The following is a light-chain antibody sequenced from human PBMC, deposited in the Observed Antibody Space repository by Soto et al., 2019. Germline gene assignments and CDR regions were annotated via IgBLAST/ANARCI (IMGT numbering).Light chain of an antibody. CDR3: QSYDSSLSSYV. V-gene: IGLV1-40*01. CDR1: SSNIGAGYD. J-gene: IGLJ1*01. CDR2: SNS. Sequence: QSLLTKPPSVSLAPGHRLTISCTGSSSNIGAGYDVHWYQQLPGTAPKLLMYSNSNRPSAVPDRFSGSKSGSSASLAITGLQAEDEADYYCQSYDSSLSSYVFGSGTKVTVL.